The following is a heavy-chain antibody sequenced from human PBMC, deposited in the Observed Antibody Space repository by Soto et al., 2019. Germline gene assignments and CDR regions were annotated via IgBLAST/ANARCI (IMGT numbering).Heavy chain of an antibody. J-gene: IGHJ6*02. Sequence: QEQLVESGGGVVQPGRPLRLSCVVSGFTFSNYGMHWVRQAPGKGLEWVAVISNDGSNEYYVDSVKGRFTISRDNSKNTLYLQMNSLRHEDTAVYYCAKNAAADRETYYYYGIDVWGQGTTVTVSS. D-gene: IGHD6-13*01. CDR2: ISNDGSNE. CDR3: AKNAAADRETYYYYGIDV. CDR1: GFTFSNYG. V-gene: IGHV3-30*18.